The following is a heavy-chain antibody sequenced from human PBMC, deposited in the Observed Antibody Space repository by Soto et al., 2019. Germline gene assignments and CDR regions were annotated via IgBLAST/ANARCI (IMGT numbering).Heavy chain of an antibody. CDR2: IGGSSSYT. Sequence: QVQLVESGGDLVKPGGSLRLSCAASGFPFSDYYMSWIHQAPGKGLEWVSSIGGSSSYTNNADSVKGRFTISRDNAKHSLYLQMHSLRAEDTAVYYCARRRPTGYYNYWGQGTLVTVSA. J-gene: IGHJ4*02. D-gene: IGHD3-9*01. CDR3: ARRRPTGYYNY. V-gene: IGHV3-11*05. CDR1: GFPFSDYY.